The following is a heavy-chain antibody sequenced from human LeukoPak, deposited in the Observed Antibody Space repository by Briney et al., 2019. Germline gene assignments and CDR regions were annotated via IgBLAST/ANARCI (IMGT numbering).Heavy chain of an antibody. Sequence: GGSLRLSCAASGFTFSSHGMHWVRQAPGKGLEWVAVISYDRSNKYYADSVKGRFTISRDNAKNSLYLQMNSLRAEDTAVYYCAREKYGVDAFDIWGQGTMVTVSS. J-gene: IGHJ3*02. V-gene: IGHV3-30*03. D-gene: IGHD2-2*01. CDR2: ISYDRSNK. CDR3: AREKYGVDAFDI. CDR1: GFTFSSHG.